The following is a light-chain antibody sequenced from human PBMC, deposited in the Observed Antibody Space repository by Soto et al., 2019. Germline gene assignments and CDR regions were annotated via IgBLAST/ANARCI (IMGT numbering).Light chain of an antibody. CDR1: QRISGY. V-gene: IGKV3-20*01. Sequence: VLTQSPATPSLSPGERATLSCRASQRISGYLAWYQQKPGQPPRLLIYGASSRATGIQDRFSGSGSGTDFTLTIRRLEPEDFAVFYCKLYDSLPITVGQGTRLEIK. CDR3: KLYDSLPIT. CDR2: GAS. J-gene: IGKJ5*01.